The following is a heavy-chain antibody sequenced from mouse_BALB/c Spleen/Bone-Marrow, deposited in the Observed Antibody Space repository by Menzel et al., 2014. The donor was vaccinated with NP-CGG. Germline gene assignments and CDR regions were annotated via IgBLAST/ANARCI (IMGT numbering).Heavy chain of an antibody. V-gene: IGHV10-1*02. CDR2: IKTKTNDYGT. D-gene: IGHD1-2*01. CDR3: VRATACYFDY. J-gene: IGHJ2*01. Sequence: EVQLVESGGGLVQPVGSLKLSCVASGFTSNTYAMNWVRQAPGKGLEWVARIKTKTNDYGTFYADSVKDRFTISRDDSQNMLYLQMNNLKTEDTAMYYCVRATACYFDYWGQGTTLTVSS. CDR1: GFTSNTYA.